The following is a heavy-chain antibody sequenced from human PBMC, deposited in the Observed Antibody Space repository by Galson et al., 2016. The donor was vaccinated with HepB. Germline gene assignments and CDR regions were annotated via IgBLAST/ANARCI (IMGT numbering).Heavy chain of an antibody. Sequence: SLRLSCAASGFMFGEYAMTWVRQAPGKGLEWVSTISGSGGATYYADSVKGRFTISRDNSKNTLYLQMNTLRAEDTAVYYCAKAGTSFDYWGQGTLVAVSS. D-gene: IGHD3-10*01. CDR3: AKAGTSFDY. CDR2: ISGSGGAT. CDR1: GFMFGEYA. V-gene: IGHV3-23*01. J-gene: IGHJ4*02.